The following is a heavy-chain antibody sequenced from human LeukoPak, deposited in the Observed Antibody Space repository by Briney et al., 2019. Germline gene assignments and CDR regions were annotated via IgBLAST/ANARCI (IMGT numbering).Heavy chain of an antibody. D-gene: IGHD3-16*01. J-gene: IGHJ4*02. V-gene: IGHV3-21*01. CDR2: ITTSSNYI. CDR3: ARTYGYFDY. Sequence: GGSLRLSCAASGFTFSSYSMNWVRQAPGKGLEWVSSITTSSNYIYYADSLKGRFTISRDNAKNSLYLQMNSLRAVDTAVYYCARTYGYFDYWGQGTLVTVSS. CDR1: GFTFSSYS.